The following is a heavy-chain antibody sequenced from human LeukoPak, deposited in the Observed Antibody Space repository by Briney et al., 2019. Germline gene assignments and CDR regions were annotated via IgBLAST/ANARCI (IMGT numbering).Heavy chain of an antibody. J-gene: IGHJ4*02. V-gene: IGHV3-30-3*01. CDR1: GFTFSSYA. CDR3: ARGGAYYDFWSGYYTY. CDR2: ISYDGSNK. D-gene: IGHD3-3*01. Sequence: GRSLRLSCAASGFTFSSYAMHWVRQAPGKGLEWVAVISYDGSNKYYADSVKGRFTTSRDNSKNTLYLQMNSLRAEDTAVYYCARGGAYYDFWSGYYTYWGQGTLVTVSS.